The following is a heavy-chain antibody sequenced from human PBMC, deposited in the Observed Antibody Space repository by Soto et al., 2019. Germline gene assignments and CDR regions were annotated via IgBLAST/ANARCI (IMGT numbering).Heavy chain of an antibody. D-gene: IGHD3-22*01. V-gene: IGHV3-33*01. Sequence: PGGSKRLSCAASGFTFRSFGMHWVRQNPGKGLEWVAVIWYDGSNKYYADSVKGRFTISRDNSKNTLYLQMNSLRAEDTAVYYCAREGEGDYYDSTGYPLITSYTYGMDVWGQGTTVTVSS. CDR3: AREGEGDYYDSTGYPLITSYTYGMDV. CDR1: GFTFRSFG. J-gene: IGHJ6*02. CDR2: IWYDGSNK.